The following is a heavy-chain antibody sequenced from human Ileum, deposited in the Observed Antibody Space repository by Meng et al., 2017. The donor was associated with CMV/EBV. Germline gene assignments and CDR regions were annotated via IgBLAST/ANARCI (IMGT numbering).Heavy chain of an antibody. CDR1: GFAVSSDY. CDR3: TTHSGGY. J-gene: IGHJ4*02. CDR2: TYTNGYT. Sequence: SLRLSGAVSGFAVSSDYMTWVRQAPGKGLEWVSVTYTNGYTDHADSVRGRFTVSRDNFKNMVFLQMNSLRAENTAIYYCTTHSGGYWGQGTLVTVSS. V-gene: IGHV3-53*01.